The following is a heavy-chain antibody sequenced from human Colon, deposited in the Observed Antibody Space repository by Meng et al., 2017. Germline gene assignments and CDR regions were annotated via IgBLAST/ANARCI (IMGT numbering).Heavy chain of an antibody. V-gene: IGHV4-34*01. D-gene: IGHD5-12*01. CDR1: GGSFSGYY. CDR3: ARGRYSGYLP. CDR2: INHSGST. J-gene: IGHJ5*02. Sequence: QVQLQESGPGLLQPSGTLSLTCAVYGGSFSGYYWSWIRQPPGKGLEWIGEINHSGSTNYNPSLKSRVTITVDTSKNQFSLKLSSVTAADTAVYYCARGRYSGYLPWGQGTLVTVSS.